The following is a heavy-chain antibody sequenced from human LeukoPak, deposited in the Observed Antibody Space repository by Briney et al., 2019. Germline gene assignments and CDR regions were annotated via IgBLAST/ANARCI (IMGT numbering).Heavy chain of an antibody. V-gene: IGHV3-11*04. Sequence: GGSLRLSCAASGFTFSDYYMSWIRQAPGKGLGWVSYISSSGSTIYYADSVKGRFTISRDNAKNSLYLQMNSLRAEDTAVYYCARDRRLQMGAFWDYWGQGTLVTVSS. CDR3: ARDRRLQMGAFWDY. J-gene: IGHJ4*02. CDR2: ISSSGSTI. D-gene: IGHD5-24*01. CDR1: GFTFSDYY.